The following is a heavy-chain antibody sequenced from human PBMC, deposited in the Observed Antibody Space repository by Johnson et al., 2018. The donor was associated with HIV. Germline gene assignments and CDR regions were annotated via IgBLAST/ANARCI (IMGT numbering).Heavy chain of an antibody. Sequence: SNYMSWVRQAPGKGLEWVSVIYSGGSTYYADSVKGRFTISRDNSKNTLYLQMNSLRAEDTAVYYCARGPGGFGAFDIWGQGTMVTVSS. CDR3: ARGPGGFGAFDI. D-gene: IGHD2-8*02. J-gene: IGHJ3*02. CDR2: IYSGGST. CDR1: SNY. V-gene: IGHV3-66*02.